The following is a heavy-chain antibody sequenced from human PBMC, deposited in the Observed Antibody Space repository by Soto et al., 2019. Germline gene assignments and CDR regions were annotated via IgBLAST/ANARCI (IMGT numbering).Heavy chain of an antibody. V-gene: IGHV4-31*03. J-gene: IGHJ5*02. Sequence: QVQLQESGPGLVKPSQTLSLTCTVSGGSISSGGYYWNWIRQHPGKGLEWIGYIYYSRSTYYNPSLKSRVTWSVDTCKHQCCLRVNSVTAADTAVYYCARAAPELWCGQSHGWFDPWGQGTLVTVSS. CDR1: GGSISSGGYY. CDR3: ARAAPELWCGQSHGWFDP. D-gene: IGHD3-10*01. CDR2: IYYSRST.